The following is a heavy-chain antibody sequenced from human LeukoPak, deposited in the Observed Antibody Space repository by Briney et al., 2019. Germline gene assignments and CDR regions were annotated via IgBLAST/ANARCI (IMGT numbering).Heavy chain of an antibody. CDR3: TVYYYDTSGYFYPDY. V-gene: IGHV3-73*01. D-gene: IGHD3-22*01. Sequence: PGGSLRLSCEASGFIFSGSVMHWVRQASGKGLEWVGRIRSKANSYATAYAASVKDRFTISRDDSKNTAYLQMNSLKTEDTAVYYCTVYYYDTSGYFYPDYWGQGTLVTVSS. CDR1: GFIFSGSV. CDR2: IRSKANSYAT. J-gene: IGHJ4*02.